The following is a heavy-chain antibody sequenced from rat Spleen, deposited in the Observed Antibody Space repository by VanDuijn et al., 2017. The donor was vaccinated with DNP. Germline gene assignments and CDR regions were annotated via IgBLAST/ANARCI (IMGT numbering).Heavy chain of an antibody. V-gene: IGHV4-2*01. CDR2: INKDSSTI. J-gene: IGHJ2*01. CDR1: GFNFNDYW. CDR3: ARGPNYGGYSDFFDY. D-gene: IGHD1-11*01. Sequence: EVKLVESGGGRVQPGRSLKLSCAASGFNFNDYWMGWVRQAPGKGLEWVGKINKDSSTINYTPSLRERFTISRDNAQNSLYLQMNTLGSEDTALYYCARGPNYGGYSDFFDYWGQGVVVTVSS.